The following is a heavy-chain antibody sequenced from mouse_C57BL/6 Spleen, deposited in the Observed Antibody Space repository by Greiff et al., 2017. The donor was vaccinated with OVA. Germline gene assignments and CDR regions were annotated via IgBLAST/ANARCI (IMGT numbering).Heavy chain of an antibody. V-gene: IGHV1-80*01. Sequence: QVQLQQSGAELVKPGASVKISCKASGYAFSSYWMNWVKQRPGKGLEWIGQIYPGDGDTNYNGKFKGKATLTADKSSSTAYMQLSSLPSEDSAVYFCARHGSSYGNYAMDYWGQGTSVTVSS. J-gene: IGHJ4*01. CDR1: GYAFSSYW. D-gene: IGHD1-1*01. CDR3: ARHGSSYGNYAMDY. CDR2: IYPGDGDT.